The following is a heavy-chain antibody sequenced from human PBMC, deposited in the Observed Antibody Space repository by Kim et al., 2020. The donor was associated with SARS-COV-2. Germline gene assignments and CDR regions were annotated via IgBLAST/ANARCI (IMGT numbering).Heavy chain of an antibody. Sequence: ASVKVSCKVSGYTLTELSMHWVRQAPGKGLEWMGGFDPEDGETIYAQKFQGRVTMTEDTSTDTAYMGLSSLRSEDTAVYYCATFPPIAAAGTNWFDPWGQGTLVTVSS. CDR2: FDPEDGET. V-gene: IGHV1-24*01. J-gene: IGHJ5*02. CDR3: ATFPPIAAAGTNWFDP. CDR1: GYTLTELS. D-gene: IGHD6-13*01.